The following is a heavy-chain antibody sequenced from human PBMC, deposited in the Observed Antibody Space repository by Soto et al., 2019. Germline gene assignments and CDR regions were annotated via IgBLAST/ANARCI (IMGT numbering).Heavy chain of an antibody. CDR1: GYTFTSFG. CDR3: ARDSVNLGNWAYFFDY. CDR2: ISAYNGNT. Sequence: QGQLVQSGAEVKKPGASVKVSCKASGYTFTSFGISWVRQAPGQGLEWMGWISAYNGNTNYAQKVQGRVTMTTDTSTRTAYMELSSLRSDATAVYYCARDSVNLGNWAYFFDYWGQGTLVTVSS. D-gene: IGHD7-27*01. V-gene: IGHV1-18*01. J-gene: IGHJ4*02.